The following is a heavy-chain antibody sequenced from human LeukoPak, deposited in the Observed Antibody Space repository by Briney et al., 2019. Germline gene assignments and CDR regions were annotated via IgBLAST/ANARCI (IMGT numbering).Heavy chain of an antibody. J-gene: IGHJ6*02. D-gene: IGHD3-16*01. V-gene: IGHV3-7*03. CDR1: EFTFSSYW. CDR2: INHNGNVN. Sequence: GGCLRLSCTASEFTFSSYWMNWARQAPGKGLEWAASINHNGNVNYYVDSVKGRFTISRDNAKNSLYLQMSNLRAEDTAVYFCARGGGLDVWGQGATVTVSS. CDR3: ARGGGLDV.